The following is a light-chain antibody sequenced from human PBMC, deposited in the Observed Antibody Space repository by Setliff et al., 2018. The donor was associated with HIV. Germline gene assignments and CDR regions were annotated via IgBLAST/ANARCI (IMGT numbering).Light chain of an antibody. CDR3: GSYAGTNNNLYV. CDR2: DVI. J-gene: IGLJ1*01. V-gene: IGLV2-11*01. CDR1: STDVGGYNS. Sequence: QSALTQPRSVSGSPGQSVTISCTGTSTDVGGYNSVSWYQQHPGKAPKLMIYDVIRRPSGVPDRFSGSKSGNTASLTISGLQAEDEADYYCGSYAGTNNNLYVFGTGTKVTVL.